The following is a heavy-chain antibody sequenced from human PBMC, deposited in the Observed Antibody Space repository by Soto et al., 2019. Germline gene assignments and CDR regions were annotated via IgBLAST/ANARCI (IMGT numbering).Heavy chain of an antibody. D-gene: IGHD6-6*01. J-gene: IGHJ4*02. CDR1: GFSLSTSGVC. Sequence: QITLKESGPTLVKPTQTLTLTCTFSGFSLSTSGVCVCWIRQPPGKALEWLALIYWDDDKRYSSSLNSRLTITKDTSKNQVVLTMTNMDPVDTATYYCAHSRPPRLLDYWGQGTLVTVSS. CDR3: AHSRPPRLLDY. CDR2: IYWDDDK. V-gene: IGHV2-5*02.